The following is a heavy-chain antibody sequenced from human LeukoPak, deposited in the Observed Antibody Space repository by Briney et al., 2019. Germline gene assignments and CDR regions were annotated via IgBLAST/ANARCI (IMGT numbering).Heavy chain of an antibody. CDR2: IYTSGST. V-gene: IGHV4-4*07. CDR3: ARDSLAIAAAGSGFDY. J-gene: IGHJ4*02. Sequence: SETLSLTCTGSGGSISSYYWSWIRQPAGKGLEWIGRIYTSGSTNYNPSLKSRVTMSVDTSKNQFSLKLSSVTAADTAVYYCARDSLAIAAAGSGFDYWGQGTLVTVSS. D-gene: IGHD6-13*01. CDR1: GGSISSYY.